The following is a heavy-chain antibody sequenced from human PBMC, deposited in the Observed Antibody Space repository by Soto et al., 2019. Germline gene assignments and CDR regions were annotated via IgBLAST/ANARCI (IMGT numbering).Heavy chain of an antibody. J-gene: IGHJ4*02. D-gene: IGHD1-26*01. V-gene: IGHV1-2*02. Sequence: QVQLVQSGAEMKQPGASVRVSCKASGNTHTIYFIHWLRHAPGQGLEWMGWINSVSGGTNFAHKYQGRVTIPRDTTTKTAFMELSGLTSDDTAVYYCERGGSYYAQWGQGNLVTVSS. CDR3: ERGGSYYAQ. CDR2: INSVSGGT. CDR1: GNTHTIYF.